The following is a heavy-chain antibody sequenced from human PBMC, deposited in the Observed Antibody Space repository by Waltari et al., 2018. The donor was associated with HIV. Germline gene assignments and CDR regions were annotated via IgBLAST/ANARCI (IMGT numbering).Heavy chain of an antibody. CDR1: GFSLSTSGVG. D-gene: IGHD6-13*01. CDR3: VAGAQQLVREGN. V-gene: IGHV2-5*02. CDR2: IYWDDDK. Sequence: QITLKESGPTLVKPTQTLTLTCTFSGFSLSTSGVGVGWIRQPPGKALEWLALIYWDDDKRYSPSLKSRLTITKDTSKNQVVLTMTNMDPVDTATYYCVAGAQQLVREGNWGQGTLVTVSS. J-gene: IGHJ4*02.